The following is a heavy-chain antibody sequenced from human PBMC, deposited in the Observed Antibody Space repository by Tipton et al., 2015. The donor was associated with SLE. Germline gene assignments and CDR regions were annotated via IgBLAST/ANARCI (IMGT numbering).Heavy chain of an antibody. CDR2: ISSSGTII. J-gene: IGHJ6*03. CDR3: ARHPFYYYYMDV. V-gene: IGHV3-11*01. CDR1: GFTFSNYY. Sequence: SLRLSCAASGFTFSNYYMSWIRQAPGKGLEWVSYISSSGTIIYYADSVKGRFTVSRDSVSLYLQMNSLGVEDTAVYYCARHPFYYYYMDVWGRGTSVTVSS.